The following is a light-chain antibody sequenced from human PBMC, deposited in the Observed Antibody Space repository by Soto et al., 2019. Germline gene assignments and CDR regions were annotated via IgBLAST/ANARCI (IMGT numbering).Light chain of an antibody. Sequence: QSVLTQPPSVSGTPGQTVTISCSGSSSNIGNNAVNWYQQLPGKAPKLLIYYDDLLPSGVSDRFSGSKSGTSASLAISGLQSEDEADYYCAAWDDSLNGWVFGGGTKLTVL. J-gene: IGLJ3*02. CDR3: AAWDDSLNGWV. V-gene: IGLV1-36*01. CDR1: SSNIGNNA. CDR2: YDD.